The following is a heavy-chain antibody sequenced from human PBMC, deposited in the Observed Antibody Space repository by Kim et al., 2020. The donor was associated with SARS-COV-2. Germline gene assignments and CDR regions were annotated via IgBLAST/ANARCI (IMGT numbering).Heavy chain of an antibody. D-gene: IGHD2-15*01. V-gene: IGHV4-61*03. CDR3: ARGEYCSGGSCPLDY. J-gene: IGHJ4*02. Sequence: PSLKSLVTISVDTSKSHVSLRLSSVTAADTAVYYCARGEYCSGGSCPLDYWGQGTLVTVSS.